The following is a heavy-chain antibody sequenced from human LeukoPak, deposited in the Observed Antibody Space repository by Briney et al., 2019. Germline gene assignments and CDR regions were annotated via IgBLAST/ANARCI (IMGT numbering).Heavy chain of an antibody. Sequence: PGGSLRLSCAASGFTFSSYAMTWVRQAPGKGLEWVSAISGSGGSTYYADSVKGRFTISRDNSKNTLYLQMNSLRAEDTAVYYCAKDSADQKWFGEFSDYWGQGTLVTVSS. V-gene: IGHV3-23*01. CDR3: AKDSADQKWFGEFSDY. D-gene: IGHD3-10*01. CDR1: GFTFSSYA. CDR2: ISGSGGST. J-gene: IGHJ4*02.